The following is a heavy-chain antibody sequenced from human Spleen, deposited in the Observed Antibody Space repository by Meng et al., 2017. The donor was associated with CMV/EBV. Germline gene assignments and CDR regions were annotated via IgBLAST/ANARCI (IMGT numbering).Heavy chain of an antibody. D-gene: IGHD6-25*01. CDR1: GFTFSSYN. V-gene: IGHV3-21*01. CDR3: ARESSGSFVLDV. CDR2: ISSSSSYI. J-gene: IGHJ6*02. Sequence: GESLKISCAASGFTFSSYNMNWVRQAPGKGLEWVSSISSSSSYIYYADSVKGRFTISRDNAKNSLYLQMNSLRAEDTAVYYCARESSGSFVLDVWGQGTTVTVSS.